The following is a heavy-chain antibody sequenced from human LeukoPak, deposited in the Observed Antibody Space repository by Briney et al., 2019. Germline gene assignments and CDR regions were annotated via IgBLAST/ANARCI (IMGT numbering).Heavy chain of an antibody. V-gene: IGHV3-30*18. CDR3: AKNDCSSTRWPYYYYYYGMDV. D-gene: IGHD2-2*01. Sequence: GRSLRLSCAASGFTFSSYGMHWVRQAPGKGLEWVAVISYDGSNKYYADSVKGRFTISRDNSKNTLYLQMNSLRAEDTAVYYCAKNDCSSTRWPYYYYYYGMDVWGQGTTVTVSS. CDR1: GFTFSSYG. J-gene: IGHJ6*02. CDR2: ISYDGSNK.